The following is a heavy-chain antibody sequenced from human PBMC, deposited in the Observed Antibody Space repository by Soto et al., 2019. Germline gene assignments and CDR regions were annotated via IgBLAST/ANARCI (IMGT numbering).Heavy chain of an antibody. CDR2: IGPRGSTV. CDR1: GFTFSGYA. Sequence: QVQLVQSGGALVTPGGSLRLSCAASGFTFSGYAMNWIRQAPGRGLEWISYIGPRGSTVYYADSVKGRFTISRDNARKSLFLQMNILRVEDTAVYYCARGTDYYPYWGQGSLVTVSS. J-gene: IGHJ4*02. CDR3: ARGTDYYPY. V-gene: IGHV3-11*01.